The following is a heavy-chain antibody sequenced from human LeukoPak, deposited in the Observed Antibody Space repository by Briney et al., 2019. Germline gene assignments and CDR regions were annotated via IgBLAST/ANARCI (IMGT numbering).Heavy chain of an antibody. CDR2: ISGDGTTT. J-gene: IGHJ3*01. V-gene: IGHV3-74*03. CDR1: GFTLSHYW. Sequence: GGSLRLSCAASGFTLSHYWMHWVRQTPGKGLFWVSRISGDGTTTTYADSVKGRFTISRDNAKNTLSLQMNGLRDDDTALYYCAREPSGGWTLNAFDLWGQGTMVSVSS. CDR3: AREPSGGWTLNAFDL. D-gene: IGHD6-19*01.